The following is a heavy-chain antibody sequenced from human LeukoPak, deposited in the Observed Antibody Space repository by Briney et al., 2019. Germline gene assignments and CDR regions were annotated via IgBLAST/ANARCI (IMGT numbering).Heavy chain of an antibody. J-gene: IGHJ4*02. CDR1: GYTFTGYY. D-gene: IGHD2-2*01. CDR2: INPNSGDT. Sequence: ASVKVSCKASGYTFTGYYMYWVRQAPGQGLEWMGRINPNSGDTIYAQKFQGRVTMTRDTSISTAYMELSRLRSDDTAVYYCARDPSGVVVIPAANFDYWGQGTLVTVSS. V-gene: IGHV1-2*06. CDR3: ARDPSGVVVIPAANFDY.